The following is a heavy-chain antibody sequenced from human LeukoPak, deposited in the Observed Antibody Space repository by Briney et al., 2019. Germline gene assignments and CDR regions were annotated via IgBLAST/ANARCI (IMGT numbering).Heavy chain of an antibody. V-gene: IGHV4-38-2*01. CDR3: ARLMDDFWSGYFTTFDP. CDR2: IYHSGRT. Sequence: SETLSLTCAVSGYSISSGYYWSWIRQPPGKGLEWIGSIYHSGRTYYNPSLKSRVTISVDTSKTQFSLKLSSVTAADTAVYYCARLMDDFWSGYFTTFDPWGQGTLVTVSS. D-gene: IGHD3-3*01. CDR1: GYSISSGYY. J-gene: IGHJ5*02.